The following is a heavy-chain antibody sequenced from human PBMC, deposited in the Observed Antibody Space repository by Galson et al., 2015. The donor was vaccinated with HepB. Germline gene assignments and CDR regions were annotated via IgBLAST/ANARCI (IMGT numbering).Heavy chain of an antibody. CDR3: AKDPGGAVAGTGFGDY. D-gene: IGHD6-19*01. J-gene: IGHJ4*02. CDR2: ISYDGSNK. CDR1: GFTFSSYG. Sequence: SLRLSCAASGFTFSSYGMHWVRQAPGKGLEWVAVISYDGSNKYYADSVKGRFTISRDNSKNTLYLQMNSLRAEDTAVYYCAKDPGGAVAGTGFGDYWGQGTLVTVSS. V-gene: IGHV3-30*18.